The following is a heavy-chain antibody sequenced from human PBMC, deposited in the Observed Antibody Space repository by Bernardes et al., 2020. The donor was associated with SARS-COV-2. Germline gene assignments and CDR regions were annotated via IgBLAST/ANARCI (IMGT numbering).Heavy chain of an antibody. V-gene: IGHV3-11*01. CDR3: ARTPRVAATYYYYYGMDV. D-gene: IGHD2-15*01. Sequence: GGSLRLSCAASGFTFSDYYMSWIRQAPGKGLEWVSYISSSGSTIYYADSVKGRFTISRDNAKNSLYLQMNSLRAEDTAVYYCARTPRVAATYYYYYGMDVWGQGTTVTVSS. CDR1: GFTFSDYY. CDR2: ISSSGSTI. J-gene: IGHJ6*02.